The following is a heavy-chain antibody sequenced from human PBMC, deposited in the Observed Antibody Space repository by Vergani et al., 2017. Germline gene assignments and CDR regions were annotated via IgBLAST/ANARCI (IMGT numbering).Heavy chain of an antibody. Sequence: VQLVQSGAEVKKPGATMKISCKVSGYTFTDHYMHWVKQAPGKGREWMGLVDPEDGETIYAEKFKGRVTIAADTSTDTAHLELSSLRSEDTAVYYCATPQTVTTGGMEVWGQGTTVIVSS. V-gene: IGHV1-69-2*01. J-gene: IGHJ6*02. D-gene: IGHD4-17*01. CDR3: ATPQTVTTGGMEV. CDR1: GYTFTDHY. CDR2: VDPEDGET.